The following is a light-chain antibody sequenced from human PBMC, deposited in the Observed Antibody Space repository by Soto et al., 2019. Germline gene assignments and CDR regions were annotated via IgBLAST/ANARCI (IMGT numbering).Light chain of an antibody. J-gene: IGKJ5*01. Sequence: EIVLTQSPDTLSLSPGERATLSCRASESVTSSHLAWYQQKRGQAPRLLIYGASSRATGIPDRFSGSGSGTDFTLTISRLDPEDFAVYYCQHYGSSSNTFGQGTRLEIK. V-gene: IGKV3-20*01. CDR3: QHYGSSSNT. CDR1: ESVTSSH. CDR2: GAS.